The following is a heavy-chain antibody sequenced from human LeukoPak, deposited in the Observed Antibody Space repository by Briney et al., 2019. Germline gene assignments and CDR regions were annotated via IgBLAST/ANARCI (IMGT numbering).Heavy chain of an antibody. V-gene: IGHV3-23*01. CDR2: ISGSGDLI. CDR3: ARAFAGARFDL. CDR1: GFTFSNYA. D-gene: IGHD3-10*01. J-gene: IGHJ2*01. Sequence: GGSLRLSCAASGFTFSNYAMNRVRLAPGEGPEWVSAISGSGDLIYYADSVKGRFTISRDTSKNTLYLQMDGLRVEDTALYYCARAFAGARFDLCGRGTLVTVSS.